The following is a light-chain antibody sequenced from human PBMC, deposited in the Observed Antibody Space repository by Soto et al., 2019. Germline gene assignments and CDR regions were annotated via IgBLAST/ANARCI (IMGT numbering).Light chain of an antibody. Sequence: DIVMTQSPLSLPVTPGEPASISCRSSQSLLHSNGYNYLDWYLQKPGQSPQLLIYLGSNRASGVPDRFSGSGSGTDFTLKISRVEAEDVGVYYCVQGTHWPPRWTFGQGTKVDIK. CDR3: VQGTHWPPRWT. V-gene: IGKV2-28*01. J-gene: IGKJ1*01. CDR1: QSLLHSNGYNY. CDR2: LGS.